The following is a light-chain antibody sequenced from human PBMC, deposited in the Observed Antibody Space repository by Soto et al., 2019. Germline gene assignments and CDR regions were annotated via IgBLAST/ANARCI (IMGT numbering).Light chain of an antibody. V-gene: IGLV2-8*01. CDR2: EVN. Sequence: QSALTQPPSASGSPGQSVTISCTGTSSDVGRYNYVSWYQQHPGKAPKLMISEVNKRASGVPDRFSGSKSGNTAPLTVSGLQAEDEADYYCSSYAGTPFVFGTGTKVTVL. CDR1: SSDVGRYNY. CDR3: SSYAGTPFV. J-gene: IGLJ1*01.